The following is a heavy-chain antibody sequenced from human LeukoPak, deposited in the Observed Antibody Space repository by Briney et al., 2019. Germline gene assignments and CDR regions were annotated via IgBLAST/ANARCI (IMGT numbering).Heavy chain of an antibody. CDR2: MLYSQST. V-gene: IGHV4-59*08. CDR1: GGSITSYY. J-gene: IGHJ4*02. CDR3: ATRYDSTWYQF. D-gene: IGHD6-13*01. Sequence: PSESLSLTCTVSGGSITSYYLSWIRQPPGKELEWIGYMLYSQSTRYNPALKSRVTMSMDTSKNQVSLKLRSVTAADTAVYYCATRYDSTWYQFWGRGTLVTVSS.